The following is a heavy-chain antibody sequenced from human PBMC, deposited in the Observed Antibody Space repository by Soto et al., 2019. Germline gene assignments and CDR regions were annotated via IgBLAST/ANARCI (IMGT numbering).Heavy chain of an antibody. CDR3: ARVMIRSRFDL. CDR2: IYYSGST. V-gene: IGHV4-39*01. CDR1: GGSISSGSFY. J-gene: IGHJ4*02. Sequence: QKPLQESGPGLVKPSETLSLTCTVSGGSISSGSFYWGWIRQPPGKGLEWIGNIYYSGSTYYNPSLKSRVTISVDTSKNQFSLRLTSVTAADTAVYYCARVMIRSRFDLWGQGTLVTVSS. D-gene: IGHD3-22*01.